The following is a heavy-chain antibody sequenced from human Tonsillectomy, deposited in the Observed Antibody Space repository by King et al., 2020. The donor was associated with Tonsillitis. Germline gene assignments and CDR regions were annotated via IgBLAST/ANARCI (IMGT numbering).Heavy chain of an antibody. CDR2: IRSKAYGGTT. Sequence: VQLVESGGGLVQPGRSLRLSCTASGFTFGDYAMSWFRQAPGKGLEWVGFIRSKAYGGTTEDAASVKGRFTISRDDSKSIAYLKMNSLKTEDTAVYYSXRAXXYGSGXYWFXYWGQXTLVTV. J-gene: IGHJ4*02. CDR1: GFTFGDYA. CDR3: XRAXXYGSGXYWFXY. V-gene: IGHV3-49*03. D-gene: IGHD3-10*01.